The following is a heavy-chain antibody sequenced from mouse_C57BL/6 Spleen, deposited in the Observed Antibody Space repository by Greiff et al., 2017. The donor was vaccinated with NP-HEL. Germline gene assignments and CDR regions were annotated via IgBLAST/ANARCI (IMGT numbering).Heavy chain of an antibody. CDR1: GYTFTSYT. V-gene: IGHV1-4*01. CDR2: INPSSGYT. D-gene: IGHD1-1*01. J-gene: IGHJ2*01. CDR3: ARNYYYEYYFDY. Sequence: QVQLQQSGAELARPGASVKMSCKASGYTFTSYTMHWVKQRPGQGLEWIGYINPSSGYTKYNQKFKDKATLTADKSSSTAYMQLSSLTSEDSAVYYCARNYYYEYYFDYWGQGTTLTVSS.